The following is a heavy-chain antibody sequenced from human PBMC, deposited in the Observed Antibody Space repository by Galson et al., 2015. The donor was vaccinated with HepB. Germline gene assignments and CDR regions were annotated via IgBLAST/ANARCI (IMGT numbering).Heavy chain of an antibody. Sequence: SVKVSCKASGYTFTSYGISWVRQAPGQGLEWMGWISAYNGNTNYAQKLQGRVTMTTDTSTSTAYMELRSLRSDDTAVYYCARDNRLPPLVFNDVWGQGTTVTVSS. CDR1: GYTFTSYG. D-gene: IGHD1-14*01. CDR2: ISAYNGNT. J-gene: IGHJ6*02. V-gene: IGHV1-18*04. CDR3: ARDNRLPPLVFNDV.